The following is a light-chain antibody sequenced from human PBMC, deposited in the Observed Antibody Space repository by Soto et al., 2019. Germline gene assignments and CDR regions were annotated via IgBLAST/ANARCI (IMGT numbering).Light chain of an antibody. Sequence: QSVLTQPRSVSGSPGQSVTISCTGTSSDVGGYNYVSWYQQHPGKAPKLMIYDVSKRPSGVPDRFSGSKSGNTASLTISGLQAEDEADYYCCSYAGSYVIGTGTKVXVL. CDR2: DVS. V-gene: IGLV2-11*01. J-gene: IGLJ1*01. CDR1: SSDVGGYNY. CDR3: CSYAGSYV.